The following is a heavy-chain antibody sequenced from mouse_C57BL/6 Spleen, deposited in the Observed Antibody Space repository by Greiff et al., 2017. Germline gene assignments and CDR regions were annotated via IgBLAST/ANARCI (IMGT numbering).Heavy chain of an antibody. J-gene: IGHJ2*01. CDR1: GYTFTDYY. CDR3: ARSYYGSFPYYFDY. CDR2: INPNNGGT. V-gene: IGHV1-26*01. Sequence: VQLQQSGPELVKPGASVKISCKASGYTFTDYYMNWVKQSHGKSLEWIGDINPNNGGTSYNQKFKGKATLTVDKSSGTAYMELRSLTSEDSAVYYCARSYYGSFPYYFDYWGQGTTLTVSS. D-gene: IGHD1-1*01.